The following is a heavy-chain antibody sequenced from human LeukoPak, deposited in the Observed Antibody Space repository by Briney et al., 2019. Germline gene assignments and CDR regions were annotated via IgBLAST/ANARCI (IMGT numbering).Heavy chain of an antibody. V-gene: IGHV1-2*02. J-gene: IGHJ6*02. Sequence: ASVKLSCKASGYTFTGYYTHWVRHAPGQGLEWMGCINTNSGSKNYAQKVQGRVTMTRDTSISTAYMELSRLRSDDTAVYYCARVRGYYDSSGYYYPNYYYGMDVWGQGTTVTVSS. CDR2: INTNSGSK. CDR1: GYTFTGYY. CDR3: ARVRGYYDSSGYYYPNYYYGMDV. D-gene: IGHD3-22*01.